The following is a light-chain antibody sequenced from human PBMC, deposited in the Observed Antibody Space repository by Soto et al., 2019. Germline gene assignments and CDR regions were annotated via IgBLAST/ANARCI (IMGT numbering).Light chain of an antibody. CDR1: QSVSTN. J-gene: IGKJ2*01. V-gene: IGKV3-15*01. CDR2: GAS. Sequence: EIVMTQSPDTLSVSPGDRATLSCRASQSVSTNLAWYQQKPGQAPRLLMFGASTRATGIPARFSGSGSGTEFTLTISSLQSEDFAVYYCQQYNKWPYTFGRGTKVDIK. CDR3: QQYNKWPYT.